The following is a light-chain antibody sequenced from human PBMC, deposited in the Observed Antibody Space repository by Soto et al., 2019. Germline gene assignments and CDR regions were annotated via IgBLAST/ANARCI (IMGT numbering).Light chain of an antibody. CDR1: SSNIGRDY. J-gene: IGLJ3*02. CDR2: TNN. V-gene: IGLV1-47*02. Sequence: QSALTQPPSASGTPGQRVTISCSGSSSNIGRDYVYWFQQLPGTAPKLLIYTNNQRPSGVPDRFSGSKSGTSASLAISGLRSEDEAEYYCAVWDDSLSGWVFGGGTKVTVL. CDR3: AVWDDSLSGWV.